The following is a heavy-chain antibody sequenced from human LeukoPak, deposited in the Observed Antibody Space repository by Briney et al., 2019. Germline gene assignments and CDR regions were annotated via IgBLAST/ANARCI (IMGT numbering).Heavy chain of an antibody. J-gene: IGHJ4*02. CDR1: GGSISSYY. CDR3: ASFLCGGDCYVDY. V-gene: IGHV4-59*01. Sequence: SETLSLTCTVSGGSISSYYWSWLRQPPRKGLEWLGYIYYSGSTNYNPSLKSRVTISVDTSKNQFSLKLSSVTAADTAVYYCASFLCGGDCYVDYWGQGTLVTVSS. CDR2: IYYSGST. D-gene: IGHD2-21*02.